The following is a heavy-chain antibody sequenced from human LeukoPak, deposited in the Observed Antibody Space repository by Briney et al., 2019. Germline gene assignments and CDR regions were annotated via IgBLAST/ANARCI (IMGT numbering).Heavy chain of an antibody. V-gene: IGHV4-31*03. CDR1: SGSISSYDYY. J-gene: IGHJ4*02. CDR2: IYHSGTT. Sequence: SQTLSLTCTVSSGSISSYDYYWTWIRQHPGKGLEWIGYIYHSGTTYYNPSLKSRVTISVDTSENQFSLKLTSVTAADSAMYYCARGAGWWDYWGQGTLVTVSS. D-gene: IGHD2-15*01. CDR3: ARGAGWWDY.